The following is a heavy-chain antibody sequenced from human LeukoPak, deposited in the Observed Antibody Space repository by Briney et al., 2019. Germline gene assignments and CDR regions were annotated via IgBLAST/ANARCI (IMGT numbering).Heavy chain of an antibody. CDR3: AKSSYYDSSGYYREYYFDY. Sequence: PGGSLRLSCAASGFTFNTYAMSWVRQAPGKGLEWVSGISGSGGTTYYADSVKGRFTISRDNSKNTLFLQMSSLRAEDTAVYYCAKSSYYDSSGYYREYYFDYWGQGMLVTVSS. V-gene: IGHV3-23*01. CDR2: ISGSGGTT. D-gene: IGHD3-22*01. CDR1: GFTFNTYA. J-gene: IGHJ4*02.